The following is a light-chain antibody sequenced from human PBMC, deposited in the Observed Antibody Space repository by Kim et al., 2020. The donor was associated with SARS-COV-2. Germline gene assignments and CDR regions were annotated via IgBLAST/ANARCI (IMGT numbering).Light chain of an antibody. Sequence: DTVMTQSPDSLPVSLGETATIKCKSSRSLFYSPDNQNYLAWYQQRPGQAPKLLIYWASTRASGDPDRFRGSGSGTDFTLTISSLQAEDVATYFCQQCYSRPYTFGQGTKLEI. J-gene: IGKJ2*01. V-gene: IGKV4-1*01. CDR2: WAS. CDR1: RSLFYSPDNQNY. CDR3: QQCYSRPYT.